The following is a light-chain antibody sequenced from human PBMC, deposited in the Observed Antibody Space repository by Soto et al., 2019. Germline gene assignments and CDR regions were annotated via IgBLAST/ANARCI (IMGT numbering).Light chain of an antibody. Sequence: AIRMTQSPSSFSASTGDRVTITCRASQGISSYLAWYQQKPGKAPKLLIYAASTLQSGVSSRFSGSGSGTDFTLTISCLQSEDFATYYCQQYYSYPRGYTFGQGTKLEIK. V-gene: IGKV1-8*01. CDR2: AAS. J-gene: IGKJ2*01. CDR3: QQYYSYPRGYT. CDR1: QGISSY.